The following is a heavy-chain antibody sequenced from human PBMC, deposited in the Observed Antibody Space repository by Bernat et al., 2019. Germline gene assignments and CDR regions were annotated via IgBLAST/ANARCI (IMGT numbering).Heavy chain of an antibody. D-gene: IGHD3-22*01. Sequence: EVHLLESGGGLVQPGGSLRLSCAASGFTFSSYAMSWVRQAPGMGLEWVSTINGSGGITYYADSVKGRFTISRDKSKNTLYLQMHSLRAEDTAVYYCAKGLILIVVDNYWGQGTLVTVSS. CDR3: AKGLILIVVDNY. V-gene: IGHV3-23*01. CDR2: INGSGGIT. J-gene: IGHJ4*02. CDR1: GFTFSSYA.